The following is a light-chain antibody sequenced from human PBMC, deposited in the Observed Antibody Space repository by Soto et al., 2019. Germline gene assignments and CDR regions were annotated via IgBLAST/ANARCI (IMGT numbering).Light chain of an antibody. J-gene: IGKJ1*01. CDR3: KHYQIYSEA. CDR2: KAS. Sequence: DIQMTQSPSTLSGSVGDRVTITCRASQTISSWLAWYQQKPGKAPKLLIYKASTLKSGVPSRFSGSGSGTEFTLTILSLQPDDFASYSCKHYQIYSEAFGQGTKVELK. CDR1: QTISSW. V-gene: IGKV1-5*03.